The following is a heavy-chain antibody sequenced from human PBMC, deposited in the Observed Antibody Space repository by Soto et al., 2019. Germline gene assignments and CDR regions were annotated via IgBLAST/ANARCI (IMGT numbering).Heavy chain of an antibody. V-gene: IGHV1-69*01. CDR1: GGTFSSYA. J-gene: IGHJ6*02. Sequence: KVSCKASGGTFSSYAISWVRQAPGQGLEWMGGIIPIFGTANYAQKFQGRVTITADESTSTAYMELSSLRSEDTAVYYCARARRGYSYGYDYYYGMDVWGQGTTVTVSS. CDR2: IIPIFGTA. D-gene: IGHD5-18*01. CDR3: ARARRGYSYGYDYYYGMDV.